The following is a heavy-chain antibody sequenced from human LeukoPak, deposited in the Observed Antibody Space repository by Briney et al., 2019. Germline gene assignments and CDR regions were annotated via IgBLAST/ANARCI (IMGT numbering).Heavy chain of an antibody. D-gene: IGHD6-19*01. Sequence: SQTLSLTCAVSGGSISSGGYSWSWIRQPPGKGLEWIGYIYHSGSTNYNPSLKSRVTISVDTSKNQFSLKLSSVTAADTAVYYCARGGIAVAGTRFRYFQHWGQGTLVTVSS. CDR2: IYHSGST. J-gene: IGHJ1*01. V-gene: IGHV4-30-2*01. CDR3: ARGGIAVAGTRFRYFQH. CDR1: GGSISSGGYS.